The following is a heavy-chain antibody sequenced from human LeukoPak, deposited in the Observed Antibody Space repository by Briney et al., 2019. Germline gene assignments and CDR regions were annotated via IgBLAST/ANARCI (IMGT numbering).Heavy chain of an antibody. CDR3: ARGSTDIVADNWFDP. CDR2: INSDGSST. J-gene: IGHJ5*02. CDR1: GFTFSSYW. D-gene: IGHD2-15*01. V-gene: IGHV3-74*01. Sequence: GGSLRLSCAASGFTFSSYWMHWVRQAPGKGLVWVSRINSDGSSTSYADSVKGRFTISRDNAKNTLYLQMNSLRAEDTAVYYCARGSTDIVADNWFDPWGQGTLVTVSS.